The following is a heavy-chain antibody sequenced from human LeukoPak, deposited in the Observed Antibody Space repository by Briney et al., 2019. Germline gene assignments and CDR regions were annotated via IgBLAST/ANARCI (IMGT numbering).Heavy chain of an antibody. CDR2: ISGSGGST. D-gene: IGHD2-8*01. V-gene: IGHV3-23*01. CDR3: AKTLQYCTNGVCYPDWFDP. CDR1: GFTFSNYA. J-gene: IGHJ5*02. Sequence: PGRSLRLSCAASGFTFSNYAMHWVRQAPGKGLEWVSAISGSGGSTYYADSVKGRFTISRDNSKNTLYLQMNSLRAEDTAVYYCAKTLQYCTNGVCYPDWFDPWGQGTLVTVSS.